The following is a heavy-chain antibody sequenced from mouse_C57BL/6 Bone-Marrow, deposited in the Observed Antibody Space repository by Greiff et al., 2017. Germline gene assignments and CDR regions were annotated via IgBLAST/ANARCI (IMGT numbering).Heavy chain of an antibody. CDR3: ARVYYSNCVRYFDV. V-gene: IGHV1-69*01. CDR2: IDPSDSYT. CDR1: GYTFTSYW. J-gene: IGHJ1*03. D-gene: IGHD2-5*01. Sequence: QVQLQQPGAELVMPGASVKLSCKASGYTFTSYWMHWVKQRPGQGLEWIGEIDPSDSYTNYNQKFKGKSTLTVDKSSSTAYMQLSSLTSEDSAVYYCARVYYSNCVRYFDVWGTGTTVTVSS.